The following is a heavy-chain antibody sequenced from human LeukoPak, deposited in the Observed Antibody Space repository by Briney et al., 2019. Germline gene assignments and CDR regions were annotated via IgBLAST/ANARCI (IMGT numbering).Heavy chain of an antibody. CDR1: GFTFSSYA. Sequence: GDSLRLSCAASGFTFSSYAMHWVRQAPGKGLEWVAVISYDGSNKYYADSVKGRFTISRDNSKNQLYLQLNSLRAEDTAVYYCARDHTRLYCSSTSCHRSQTNHDAFDIWGQGTMVTVSS. V-gene: IGHV3-30*04. CDR2: ISYDGSNK. CDR3: ARDHTRLYCSSTSCHRSQTNHDAFDI. J-gene: IGHJ3*02. D-gene: IGHD2-2*02.